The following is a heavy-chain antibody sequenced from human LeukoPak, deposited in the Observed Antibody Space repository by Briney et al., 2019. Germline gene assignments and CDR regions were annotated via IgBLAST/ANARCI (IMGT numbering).Heavy chain of an antibody. D-gene: IGHD6-13*01. CDR2: INPNSGGT. CDR3: ARTLTITGYSSSWYRSEYYFDY. Sequence: ASVKVSCKASGYTFTGYYMHWVRQAPGQGLEWMGWINPNSGGTNYAQKFQGWVTMTRDTSISTAYMELSRLRSDDTAVYYCARTLTITGYSSSWYRSEYYFDYWGQGTLVTVSS. CDR1: GYTFTGYY. J-gene: IGHJ4*02. V-gene: IGHV1-2*04.